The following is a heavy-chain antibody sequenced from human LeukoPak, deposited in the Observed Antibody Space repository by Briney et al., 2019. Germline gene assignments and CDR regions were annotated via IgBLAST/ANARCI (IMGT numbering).Heavy chain of an antibody. CDR2: IPKDGSNK. Sequence: PGGSLRLSCAASGFTFSSYGMHWVRQAPGKGLEWVAFIPKDGSNKFYADSVKGRFTISRDNSKNTLYLQMNSLRAEDTAVYYCAKALTRGANDYWGQGTLVTVSS. CDR3: AKALTRGANDY. J-gene: IGHJ4*02. D-gene: IGHD3-10*01. CDR1: GFTFSSYG. V-gene: IGHV3-30*02.